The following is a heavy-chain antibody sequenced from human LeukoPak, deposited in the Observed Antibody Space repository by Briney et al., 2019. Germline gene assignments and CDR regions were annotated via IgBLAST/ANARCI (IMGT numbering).Heavy chain of an antibody. Sequence: PGGSLRLSCAASGFTFSSYWMTWVRQAPGKGLEWVANINQDESARFYADSVKGRFTISRENAKNSLFLQMNSLRAEDTAVYYCATTHDTAAGPYWGQGTLLTVSS. CDR2: INQDESAR. D-gene: IGHD6-13*01. J-gene: IGHJ4*02. V-gene: IGHV3-7*01. CDR3: ATTHDTAAGPY. CDR1: GFTFSSYW.